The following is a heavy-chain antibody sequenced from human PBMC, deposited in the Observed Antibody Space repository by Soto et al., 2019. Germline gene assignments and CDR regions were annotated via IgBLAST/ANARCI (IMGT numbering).Heavy chain of an antibody. CDR2: ISGSGGST. Sequence: VGSLRLSCAASGFTFSSYAMSWVRQAPGKGLEWVSAISGSGGSTYYADSVKGRFTISRDNSKNTLYLQMNSLRAEDTAVYYCAKKRSGYYDSSGDEPYFDYWGQGTLVTVSS. V-gene: IGHV3-23*01. D-gene: IGHD3-22*01. CDR1: GFTFSSYA. J-gene: IGHJ4*02. CDR3: AKKRSGYYDSSGDEPYFDY.